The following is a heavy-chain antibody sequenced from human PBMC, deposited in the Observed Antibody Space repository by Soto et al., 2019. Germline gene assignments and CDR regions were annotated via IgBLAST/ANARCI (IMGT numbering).Heavy chain of an antibody. CDR2: IYHSGST. J-gene: IGHJ4*02. V-gene: IGHV4-38-2*01. CDR3: ARVPSIAARPIDY. CDR1: GYSISSGYY. D-gene: IGHD6-6*01. Sequence: SETLSLTFAVSGYSISSGYYWGWIRQPPGKGLEWIGSIYHSGSTYYNPSLKSRVTISVDTSKNQFSLKLSSVTAADTAVYYCARVPSIAARPIDYWGQGTLVTVS.